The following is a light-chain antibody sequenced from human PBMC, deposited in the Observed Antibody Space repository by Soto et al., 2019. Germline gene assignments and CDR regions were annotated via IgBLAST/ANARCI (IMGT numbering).Light chain of an antibody. CDR2: GAS. CDR3: QQYGSSPLT. J-gene: IGKJ4*01. CDR1: QSVSSSH. Sequence: EIVLTQSPGTLSLSPGGRATLSCRASQSVSSSHLAWYQQKPGQAPRLLIYGASSRATGIPDRFSGSGSGTDFTLTISRLEPEDFAVYFCQQYGSSPLTFGGGTKVEFK. V-gene: IGKV3-20*01.